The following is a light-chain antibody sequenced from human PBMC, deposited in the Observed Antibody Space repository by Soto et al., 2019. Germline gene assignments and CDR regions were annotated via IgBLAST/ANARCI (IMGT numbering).Light chain of an antibody. V-gene: IGKV1-5*03. CDR1: QTISTW. J-gene: IGKJ1*01. Sequence: DIQMTQSPSSLSASVGDRVTITCRASQTISTWLAWYQQKPGKAPKHLIYTASSLESGVPSRFSGSGSGTEFSLTISSLQPDDSATYYCQQYNRYSWTFGQGTKVDIK. CDR3: QQYNRYSWT. CDR2: TAS.